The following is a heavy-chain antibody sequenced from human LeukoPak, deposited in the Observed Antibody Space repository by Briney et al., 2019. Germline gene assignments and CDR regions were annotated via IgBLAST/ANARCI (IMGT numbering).Heavy chain of an antibody. CDR2: INSDGSST. Sequence: GGSLRLSCAASGFTFSSYWMHWVRQAPGKGLVWVSRINSDGSSTNYADSVKGRFTISRDNAKNALYLQMNSRRAEDTAVYYGAKDLHYGSADYWGQGTLVTVSS. V-gene: IGHV3-74*01. CDR1: GFTFSSYW. J-gene: IGHJ4*02. D-gene: IGHD3-10*01. CDR3: AKDLHYGSADY.